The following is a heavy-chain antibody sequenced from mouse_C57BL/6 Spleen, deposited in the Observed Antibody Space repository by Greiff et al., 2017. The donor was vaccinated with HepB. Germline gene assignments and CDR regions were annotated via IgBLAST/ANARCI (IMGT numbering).Heavy chain of an antibody. Sequence: EVKVVESGGGLVQPGESLKLSCESNEYEFPSHDMSWVRKTPEKRLELVAAINSDGGSTYYPDTMERRFIISRDNTKKTRYLQMSSLRSEDTALYYCARAAGGYGSSYGYFDVWGTGTTVTVSS. CDR3: ARAAGGYGSSYGYFDV. CDR1: EYEFPSHD. D-gene: IGHD1-1*01. J-gene: IGHJ1*03. CDR2: INSDGGST. V-gene: IGHV5-2*01.